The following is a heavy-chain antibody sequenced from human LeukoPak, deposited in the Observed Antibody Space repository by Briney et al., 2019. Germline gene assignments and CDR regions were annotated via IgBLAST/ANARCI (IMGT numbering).Heavy chain of an antibody. CDR3: ARVLSAMGANTFDV. D-gene: IGHD1-26*01. CDR1: GGSINNYY. J-gene: IGHJ3*01. CDR2: IYGISGNT. Sequence: SETLSLTCTVSGGSINNYYWTWIRQPAREGLEGLGRIYGISGNTHYNPSLKGRVTMSLDKSQNQFSLILKSVTAADTAFYYCARVLSAMGANTFDVWGQGTLVTVSS. V-gene: IGHV4-4*07.